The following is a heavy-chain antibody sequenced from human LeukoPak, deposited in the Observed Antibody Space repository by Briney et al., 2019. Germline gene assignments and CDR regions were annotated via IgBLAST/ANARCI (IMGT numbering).Heavy chain of an antibody. D-gene: IGHD1-7*01. CDR2: IIPIFGIA. V-gene: IGHV1-69*04. CDR1: GGTFSSYA. CDR3: AREGSMGLTGTYHFDY. J-gene: IGHJ4*02. Sequence: SVKVSCKASGGTFSSYAISWVRQAPGQGLEWMGRIIPIFGIANYAQKFQGRVTITADKSTSAAYMELSSLRSEDTAVYYCAREGSMGLTGTYHFDYWGQGTLVTVSS.